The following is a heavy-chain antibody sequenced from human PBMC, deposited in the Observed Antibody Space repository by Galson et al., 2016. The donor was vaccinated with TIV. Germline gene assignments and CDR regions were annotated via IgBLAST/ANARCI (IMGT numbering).Heavy chain of an antibody. CDR3: AHIRITLIPDAFYI. D-gene: IGHD3-22*01. V-gene: IGHV2-5*02. CDR2: FYWDDDT. J-gene: IGHJ3*02. Sequence: PALVKPTQTLTLTCTFSGFSLSDTGVGVGWIRQPPGTALEWLGIFYWDDDTRYSPSLGSRLTITKDTSKNQVVLTVTDMDPVDTGTYFCAHIRITLIPDAFYIWGQGTTVTVSS. CDR1: GFSLSDTGVG.